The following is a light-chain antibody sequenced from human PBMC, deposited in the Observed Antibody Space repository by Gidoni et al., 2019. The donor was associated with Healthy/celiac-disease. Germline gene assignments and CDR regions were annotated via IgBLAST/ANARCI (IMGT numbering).Light chain of an antibody. CDR3: QQYGSSPPIT. CDR2: GAS. J-gene: IGKJ5*01. CDR1: QSVSSSY. V-gene: IGKV3-20*01. Sequence: IVLTQSPGPLSLSPGERATLSCRASQSVSSSYVAWYQQKPGQAPRLLIYGASSRATGIPDRFSGSGSGTDFTLTISRLEPEDFAVYYCQQYGSSPPITFGQGTRLEIK.